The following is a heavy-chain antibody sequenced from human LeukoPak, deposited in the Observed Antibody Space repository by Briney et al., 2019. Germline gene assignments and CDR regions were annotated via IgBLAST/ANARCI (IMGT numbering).Heavy chain of an antibody. D-gene: IGHD2-21*02. CDR3: ARCTGGDCGGAFDI. CDR2: MNPNTGNA. CDR1: GNTFTNYD. V-gene: IGHV1-8*01. Sequence: ASVKVSCKTSGNTFTNYDINWLRQATGQGLEWMGWMNPNTGNADSAQKFQGRVTMTRNISISTAYMELSCLRFEDTAVYYCARCTGGDCGGAFDIWGQGTMVTVSS. J-gene: IGHJ3*02.